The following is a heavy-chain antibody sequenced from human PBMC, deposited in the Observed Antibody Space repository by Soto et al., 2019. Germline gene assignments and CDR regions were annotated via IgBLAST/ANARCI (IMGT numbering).Heavy chain of an antibody. CDR3: AGLARGVVVIIHGMDV. D-gene: IGHD3-22*01. CDR1: GGSISSGGYY. CDR2: IYYSGST. J-gene: IGHJ6*02. V-gene: IGHV4-39*01. Sequence: SETLSLTCTVSGGSISSGGYYWSWIRQHPGKGLEWIGCIYYSGSTYYNPSLKSRVTISVDTSKNQFSLKLSSVTAADTAVYYCAGLARGVVVIIHGMDVWGQGTTVT.